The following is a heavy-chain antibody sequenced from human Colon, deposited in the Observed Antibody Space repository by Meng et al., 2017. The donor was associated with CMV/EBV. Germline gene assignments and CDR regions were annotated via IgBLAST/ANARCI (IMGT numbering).Heavy chain of an antibody. CDR3: ARELARGGY. J-gene: IGHJ4*02. Sequence: VQPVQSGAEVKKPGASVKVSCKTSGYTFTNFGISWVRQAPGQGLEWMAYISPYNGDTNYAQRFQGRVALTTDTSTSTVYMELGSLTSDDTAMYYCARELARGGYWGQGTLVTVSS. V-gene: IGHV1-18*01. CDR1: GYTFTNFG. CDR2: ISPYNGDT.